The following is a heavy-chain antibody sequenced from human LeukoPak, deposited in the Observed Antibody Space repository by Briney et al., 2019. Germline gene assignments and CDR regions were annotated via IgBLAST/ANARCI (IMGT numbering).Heavy chain of an antibody. CDR1: GGSISNYY. D-gene: IGHD1-26*01. CDR3: ARLSGRPHPPFDC. CDR2: IYYSGST. V-gene: IGHV4-59*08. Sequence: SETLSLTCTVSGGSISNYYWTWIRQPPGKGLEWIVYIYYSGSTYYNPSLKSRVTISVYPSKNQFSLKLTSVTAADTAVYYSARLSGRPHPPFDCWGQGTLVTASS. J-gene: IGHJ4*02.